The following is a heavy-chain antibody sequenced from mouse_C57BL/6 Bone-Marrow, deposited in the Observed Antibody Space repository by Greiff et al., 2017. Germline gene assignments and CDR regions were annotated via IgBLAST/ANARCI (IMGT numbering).Heavy chain of an antibody. Sequence: DVQLQESGGGLVKPGGSLKLSCAASGFTFSDYGMHWVRQAPEKGLEWVAYISSGSSTIYYADTVKGRFTISRDNAKNTLFLQMTSLRSEDTAMYYCARYDYGPPYAMDYWGQGTSVTVSS. D-gene: IGHD2-4*01. CDR3: ARYDYGPPYAMDY. V-gene: IGHV5-17*01. CDR2: ISSGSSTI. CDR1: GFTFSDYG. J-gene: IGHJ4*01.